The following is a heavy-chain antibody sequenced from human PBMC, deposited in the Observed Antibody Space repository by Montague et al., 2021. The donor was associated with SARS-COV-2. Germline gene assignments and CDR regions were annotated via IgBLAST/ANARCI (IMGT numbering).Heavy chain of an antibody. D-gene: IGHD4-23*01. J-gene: IGHJ4*02. V-gene: IGHV2-70*11. Sequence: PALVKPTQSLTLTCTFSGFSLSATGMCVNWIRQPPGKALEWLARXDWDDEKDYSTSLRTRLNISKDTSKNQVVLTLTNMDPVDTATYYCARTYGGNSFFDSWGQGALVTVSS. CDR1: GFSLSATGMC. CDR2: XDWDDEK. CDR3: ARTYGGNSFFDS.